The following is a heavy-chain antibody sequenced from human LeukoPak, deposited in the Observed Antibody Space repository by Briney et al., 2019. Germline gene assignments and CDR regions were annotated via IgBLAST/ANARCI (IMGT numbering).Heavy chain of an antibody. Sequence: SETLSLTCTVAAGSISSYYWSWIRQPAGKGLEWIGRMQISGITNYNPSLQSRVTMSLDTSKNQFSLKLSSVTAADTAMYYCARDLVVAPYNWFDPWGQGTLVTVSS. CDR1: AGSISSYY. D-gene: IGHD2-2*01. CDR3: ARDLVVAPYNWFDP. V-gene: IGHV4-4*07. J-gene: IGHJ5*02. CDR2: MQISGIT.